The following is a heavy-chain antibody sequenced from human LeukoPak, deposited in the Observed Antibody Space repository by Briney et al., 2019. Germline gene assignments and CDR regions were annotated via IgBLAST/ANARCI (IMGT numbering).Heavy chain of an antibody. CDR2: IYHSGST. V-gene: IGHV4-30-2*01. CDR3: ARGEGGGFDP. Sequence: SQTLSLTCAVSGGSISSGGYYWSWIRQPPGKGLEWIGYIYHSGSTYYNPSLKSRVTISVDRSKNQFSLKLSSVTAADTAVYYCARGEGGGFDPWGQGTLVTVST. CDR1: GGSISSGGYY. J-gene: IGHJ5*02.